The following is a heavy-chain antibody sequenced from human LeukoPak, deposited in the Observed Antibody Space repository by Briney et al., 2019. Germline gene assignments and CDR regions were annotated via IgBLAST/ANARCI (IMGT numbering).Heavy chain of an antibody. CDR2: IKEDGSGI. V-gene: IGHV3-7*01. J-gene: IGHJ3*02. CDR3: AKFAEKTVVDI. Sequence: PGGSLRLSCAASGFTFSSYWMSWVRQAPGKGLEWVANIKEDGSGIYYVDSVEGRFTISRDNAKKSLYLQMNSLRAEDTAVYYCAKFAEKTVVDIWGQGTMVTVSS. CDR1: GFTFSSYW.